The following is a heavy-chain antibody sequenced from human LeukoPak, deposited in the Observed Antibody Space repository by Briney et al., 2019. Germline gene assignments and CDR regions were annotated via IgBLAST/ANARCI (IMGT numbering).Heavy chain of an antibody. D-gene: IGHD1-1*01. CDR2: IYHSGST. CDR1: GYSISSGYY. CDR3: ARPHGTTGMGVFGY. J-gene: IGHJ4*02. Sequence: SETLSLTCAVSGYSISSGYYWGWIRPPPGKGLEWIGSIYHSGSTYYNPSLKSRVTISVDTSKNQFSLKLSSVTAADTAVYYCARPHGTTGMGVFGYWGQETLVTVSS. V-gene: IGHV4-38-2*01.